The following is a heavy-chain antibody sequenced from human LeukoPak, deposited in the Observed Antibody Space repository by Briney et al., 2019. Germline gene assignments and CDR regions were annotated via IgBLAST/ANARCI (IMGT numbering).Heavy chain of an antibody. CDR1: GFTFSSYD. CDR2: IDKVGGT. CDR3: TRRMRGLGSYSDAFDI. J-gene: IGHJ3*02. Sequence: SGGSLRLSCAASGFTFSSYDMHCVRQATGKGLEWVSAIDKVGGTYYAGSVKGRVTISRENAKNSLYLQMNSLRAGDTAVYFCTRRMRGLGSYSDAFDIWGQGTMVTVSS. V-gene: IGHV3-13*04. D-gene: IGHD3-10*01.